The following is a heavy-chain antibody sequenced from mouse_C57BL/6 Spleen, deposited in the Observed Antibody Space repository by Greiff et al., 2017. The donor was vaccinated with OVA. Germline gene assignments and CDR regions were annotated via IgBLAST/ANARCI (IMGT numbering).Heavy chain of an antibody. CDR3: AGSNYSYWYFDV. J-gene: IGHJ1*03. CDR2: ISYSGST. Sequence: EVKLVESGPGLAKPSQTLSLTCSVTGYSITSAYWNWIRKFPGNKLEYMGYISYSGSTYYNPSLKSRISITRDTSKNQYYLQLNSVTTEDTATYYCAGSNYSYWYFDVWGTGTTVTVSS. V-gene: IGHV3-8*01. D-gene: IGHD2-5*01. CDR1: GYSITSAY.